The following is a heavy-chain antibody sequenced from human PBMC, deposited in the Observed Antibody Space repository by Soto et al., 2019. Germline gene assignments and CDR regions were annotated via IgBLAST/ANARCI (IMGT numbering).Heavy chain of an antibody. CDR3: ARVRDSSGYMWVY. D-gene: IGHD3-22*01. Sequence: SVTVSCTSSGGTFSSYAIIWVRQSPGQGLEWMGGIIPIFGTANYAQKFQGRVTITADESTSTAYMELSSLRSEDTAVYYCARVRDSSGYMWVYWGQGTLVTVSS. J-gene: IGHJ4*02. V-gene: IGHV1-69*13. CDR1: GGTFSSYA. CDR2: IIPIFGTA.